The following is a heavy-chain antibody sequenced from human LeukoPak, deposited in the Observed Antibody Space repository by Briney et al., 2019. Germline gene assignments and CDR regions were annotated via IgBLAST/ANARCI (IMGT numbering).Heavy chain of an antibody. CDR2: IYYSGST. D-gene: IGHD3-22*01. V-gene: IGHV4-31*03. CDR3: ARESRAGYYDSSGYYYVYAFDI. Sequence: PSQTLSLTCTVSGGSISSGGYYWSWIRQHPGKGLERIGYIYYSGSTYYNPSLKSRVTISVDTSKNQFSLKLSSVTAADTAVYYCARESRAGYYDSSGYYYVYAFDIWGQGTMVTVSS. J-gene: IGHJ3*02. CDR1: GGSISSGGYY.